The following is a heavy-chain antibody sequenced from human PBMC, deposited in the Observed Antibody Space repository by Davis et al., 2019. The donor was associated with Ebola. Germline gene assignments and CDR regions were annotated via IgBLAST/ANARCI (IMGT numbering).Heavy chain of an antibody. CDR2: IYHSGRT. Sequence: MPGGSLRLSCTVSGGSISSINWWSWVRQSPGKGLEWIGEIYHSGRTNYNPSLKSRVTISVDKSKSQFSLKLSSVTAADTAIYYCASLTTRPGYWGQGTLVTVSS. D-gene: IGHD4-11*01. CDR1: GGSISSINW. J-gene: IGHJ4*02. CDR3: ASLTTRPGY. V-gene: IGHV4-4*02.